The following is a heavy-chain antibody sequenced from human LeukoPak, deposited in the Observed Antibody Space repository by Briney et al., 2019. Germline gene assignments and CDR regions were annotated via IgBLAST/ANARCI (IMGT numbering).Heavy chain of an antibody. CDR1: GLTYSTYT. J-gene: IGHJ4*02. V-gene: IGHV3-30*04. CDR2: ISYDGSNK. D-gene: IGHD5-24*01. CDR3: ARSSRWLQIGFDY. Sequence: GSSLRLFCAASGLTYSTYTIHCVRDAPAKGLEGVAVISYDGSNKYYADSVKGRFTISRDNSKNALYMQVNSLRTEDTAVYYCARSSRWLQIGFDYWGQGTLVTVSS.